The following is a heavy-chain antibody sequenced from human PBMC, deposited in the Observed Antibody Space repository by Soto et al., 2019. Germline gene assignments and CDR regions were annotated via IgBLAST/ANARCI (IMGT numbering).Heavy chain of an antibody. CDR2: NSIGSSSM. V-gene: IGHV3-48*01. Sequence: PGGSLRHSCEASGFTFRNYKMNRVRQAPGKGLEWVSQNSIGSSSMEYADSVKGRFTISRDNAKNSLYLQMNSLGAEDTAVYYCANWRGQITTFFFSGPFDYWGQGTLVTVSS. J-gene: IGHJ4*02. CDR1: GFTFRNYK. CDR3: ANWRGQITTFFFSGPFDY. D-gene: IGHD3-16*01.